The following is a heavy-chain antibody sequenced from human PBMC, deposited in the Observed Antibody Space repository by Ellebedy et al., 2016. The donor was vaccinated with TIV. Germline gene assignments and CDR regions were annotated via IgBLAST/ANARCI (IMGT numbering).Heavy chain of an antibody. J-gene: IGHJ4*02. CDR3: ARRHSSGWYSYFDF. D-gene: IGHD6-19*01. CDR1: NGSISGSF. V-gene: IGHV4-59*08. Sequence: MPSETLSLTCTVSNGSISGSFWSRVRRPPGKGLEWIGYVYYSGIANYNPSLKSRLTISVDTSRNQFSLKLRSVTAADTAVYYCARRHSSGWYSYFDFWGQGALVTVSS. CDR2: VYYSGIA.